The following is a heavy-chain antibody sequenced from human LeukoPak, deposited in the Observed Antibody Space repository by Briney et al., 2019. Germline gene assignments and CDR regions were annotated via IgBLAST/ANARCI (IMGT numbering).Heavy chain of an antibody. CDR1: GGSISSTGYY. D-gene: IGHD1-1*01. Sequence: SETLSLTCTVSGGSISSTGYYWGWIRQPPGKGLEWIGSIDHSGNTYYGPSLKSRATISADTSKNQFSLKVSSVTAADTAVYYCARDLNPKNWNSIIDAFDIWGQGTMVTVSS. V-gene: IGHV4-39*07. J-gene: IGHJ3*02. CDR2: IDHSGNT. CDR3: ARDLNPKNWNSIIDAFDI.